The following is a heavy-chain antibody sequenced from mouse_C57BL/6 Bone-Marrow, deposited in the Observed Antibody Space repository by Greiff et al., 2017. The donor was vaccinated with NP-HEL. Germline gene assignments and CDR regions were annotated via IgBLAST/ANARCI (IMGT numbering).Heavy chain of an antibody. J-gene: IGHJ3*01. CDR1: GYEFSNYW. CDR3: ARGAY. Sequence: QVQLQQSGAELVKPGASVKISCKASGYEFSNYWLKWVKQRPGKGLEWIGQIYPGDGDTNYNGKFKDKATLTADKSSSTAYMQLSRLTSEDSAVYFCARGAYCGQGTLVTVSA. V-gene: IGHV1-80*01. CDR2: IYPGDGDT.